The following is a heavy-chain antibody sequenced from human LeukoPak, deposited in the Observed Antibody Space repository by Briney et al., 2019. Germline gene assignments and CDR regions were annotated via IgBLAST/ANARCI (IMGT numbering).Heavy chain of an antibody. CDR1: GFTFSSYA. J-gene: IGHJ6*02. D-gene: IGHD3-16*02. V-gene: IGHV3-23*01. CDR3: AKSYDYVWGSYRLDYYGMDV. Sequence: GGSLRLSCAASGFTFSSYAMSWVRQAPGKGLEWVSAISGSGGSTYYADSVKGRFTISRDNSKNTLYLQMNSLRAEDTAVYYCAKSYDYVWGSYRLDYYGMDVWGQGTTVTVSS. CDR2: ISGSGGST.